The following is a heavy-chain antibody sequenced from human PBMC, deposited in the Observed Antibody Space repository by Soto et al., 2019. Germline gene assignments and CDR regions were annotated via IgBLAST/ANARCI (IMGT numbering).Heavy chain of an antibody. Sequence: QVQLVQSGAEVKKPGASVKVSCKASGYTFTGHYIHWVRQAPGQGLEWMGWINPISGDTEYAQKFQGRVTMTRDTSISTAYMDLRILISDDTAVYYCARVRRSPYAMDVWGQGTTVTVSS. CDR3: ARVRRSPYAMDV. D-gene: IGHD2-2*01. CDR2: INPISGDT. CDR1: GYTFTGHY. V-gene: IGHV1-2*02. J-gene: IGHJ6*02.